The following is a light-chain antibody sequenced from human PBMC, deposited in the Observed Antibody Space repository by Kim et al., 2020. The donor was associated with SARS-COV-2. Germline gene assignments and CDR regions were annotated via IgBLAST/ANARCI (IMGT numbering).Light chain of an antibody. CDR1: QGISSF. V-gene: IGKV1-9*01. Sequence: DIQLTQSPSFLSASLGDRVTITCRASQGISSFLAWFQQKPGKAPEHLIYAASTLQGGVPSRFSGSGSGTEYSLTITGLQPEDFATYFCQQFQSYPYTFGQGTKLEI. CDR2: AAS. CDR3: QQFQSYPYT. J-gene: IGKJ2*01.